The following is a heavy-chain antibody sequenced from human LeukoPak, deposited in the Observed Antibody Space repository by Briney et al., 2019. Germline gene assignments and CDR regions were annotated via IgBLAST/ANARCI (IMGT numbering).Heavy chain of an antibody. CDR1: GYSFTSYW. Sequence: VESLKISCKGSGYSFTSYWIGWVRQMPGKGLEWMGIIYPGDSDTRYSPSFQGQVTISADKSISTAYLQWSSLKASDTAMYYCARRPYHYDSRGYYPFDYWGQGTLVTVSS. D-gene: IGHD3-22*01. V-gene: IGHV5-51*01. CDR2: IYPGDSDT. J-gene: IGHJ4*02. CDR3: ARRPYHYDSRGYYPFDY.